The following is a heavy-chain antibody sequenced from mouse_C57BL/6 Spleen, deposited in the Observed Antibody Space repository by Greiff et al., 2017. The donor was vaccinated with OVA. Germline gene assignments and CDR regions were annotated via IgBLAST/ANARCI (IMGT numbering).Heavy chain of an antibody. Sequence: VKLMESGAELVKPGASVKLSCKASGYTFTSYWMHWVKQRPGQGLEWIGMIHPNSGSTNYNEKFKSKATLTVDKSSSTAYMQLSSLTSEDSAVYYCARSEGKKVYFDYWGQGTTLTVSS. V-gene: IGHV1-64*01. CDR2: IHPNSGST. D-gene: IGHD2-1*01. CDR1: GYTFTSYW. J-gene: IGHJ2*01. CDR3: ARSEGKKVYFDY.